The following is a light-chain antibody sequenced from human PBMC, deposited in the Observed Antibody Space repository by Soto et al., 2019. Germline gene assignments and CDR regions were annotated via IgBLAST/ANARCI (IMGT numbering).Light chain of an antibody. V-gene: IGKV3-20*01. Sequence: EIVFTQSPGTLSLSTRERATLSCRASQSVSSSYLAWYQQKPGQAPRLLIYGASSRATGIPDRFSGSGSGTDFTLTISRLEPEDFAVYYCQQYGSSPPITFGQGRRLEN. CDR2: GAS. CDR3: QQYGSSPPIT. J-gene: IGKJ5*01. CDR1: QSVSSSY.